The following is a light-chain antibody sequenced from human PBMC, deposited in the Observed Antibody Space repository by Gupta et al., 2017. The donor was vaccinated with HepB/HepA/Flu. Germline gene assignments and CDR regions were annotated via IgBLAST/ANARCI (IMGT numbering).Light chain of an antibody. CDR1: QSVTGSY. J-gene: IGKJ2*01. V-gene: IGKV3-20*01. CDR2: GAC. CDR3: QQDGSAPHT. Sequence: EIVLTQSPATLSLSLGERATLSCRANQSVTGSYLAWYQQKPDQPPRLLIYGACNRATSTPERFSGSGSGTDFTLTIGRLEPEDFTVYYCQQDGSAPHTFGQGTKLEIK.